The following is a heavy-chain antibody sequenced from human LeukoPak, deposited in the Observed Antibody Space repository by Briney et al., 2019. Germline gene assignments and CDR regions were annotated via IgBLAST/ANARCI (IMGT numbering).Heavy chain of an antibody. D-gene: IGHD3-10*02. CDR3: ATGLVRGPSSPH. V-gene: IGHV1-24*01. J-gene: IGHJ4*02. CDR2: FDPEDGET. CDR1: GYTLTELS. Sequence: GASVKVSCKVSGYTLTELSMHWVRQAPGKGLEWMGGFDPEDGETIYAQKFQGRVTMTEDTSTDTAYKELSSLRSEDTAVYYCATGLVRGPSSPHWGQGTLVTVSS.